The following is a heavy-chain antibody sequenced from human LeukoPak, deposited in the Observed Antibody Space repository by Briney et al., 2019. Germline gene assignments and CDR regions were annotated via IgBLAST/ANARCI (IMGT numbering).Heavy chain of an antibody. D-gene: IGHD3-22*01. Sequence: ASVKVSCKASGYTFTSYYMRWVRQAPGQGLEWMGRINPSSGGTNYAQKFQGRVTMTRDTSISTAYMELSRLRSDDTAVYYCARVFVYASSGYYHHFDYWGQGTLVTVSS. J-gene: IGHJ4*02. V-gene: IGHV1-2*06. CDR1: GYTFTSYY. CDR3: ARVFVYASSGYYHHFDY. CDR2: INPSSGGT.